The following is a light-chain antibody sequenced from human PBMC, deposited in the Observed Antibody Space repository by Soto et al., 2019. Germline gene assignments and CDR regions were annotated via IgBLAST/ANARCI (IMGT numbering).Light chain of an antibody. CDR3: QQYGSSPRWT. Sequence: EILVTPSPATLSPSPGERATLPRRANQSVSNHLAWYQHKPGQPPRLLIYGASSRATGIPDRFSGSGSGTDFTLTISRLEPEDFAVYYCQQYGSSPRWTFGQGTKVDIK. J-gene: IGKJ1*01. CDR2: GAS. CDR1: QSVSNH. V-gene: IGKV3-20*01.